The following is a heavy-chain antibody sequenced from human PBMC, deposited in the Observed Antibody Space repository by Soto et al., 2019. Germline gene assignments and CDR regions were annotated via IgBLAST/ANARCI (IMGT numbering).Heavy chain of an antibody. D-gene: IGHD1-1*01. CDR3: ASGEPSWNVVTFDI. V-gene: IGHV4-61*01. CDR1: GGSVSSGSYY. CDR2: IYYSGST. J-gene: IGHJ3*02. Sequence: SETLSLTCTVSGGSVSSGSYYWSWIRQPPGKGLEWIGYIYYSGSTNYNPSLRSRVTISVDTSKNQFSLKLSSVTAADTAVYYCASGEPSWNVVTFDIWGQGTMVTVSS.